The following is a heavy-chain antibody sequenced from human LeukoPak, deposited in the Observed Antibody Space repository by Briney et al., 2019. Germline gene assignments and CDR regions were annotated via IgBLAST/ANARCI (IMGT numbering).Heavy chain of an antibody. D-gene: IGHD2-15*01. J-gene: IGHJ6*03. CDR1: GYTFTRYD. V-gene: IGHV1-8*01. CDR2: MNPNSGNT. Sequence: AAVKVSCKASGYTFTRYDIKWVRQATGQGLAWMGWMNPNSGNTGYAQKFQGRGTITRNTSISTDYMELSSLRSEDTAVYNCARSNGYEWSYYYYMDVWGKGTTVTVSS. CDR3: ARSNGYEWSYYYYMDV.